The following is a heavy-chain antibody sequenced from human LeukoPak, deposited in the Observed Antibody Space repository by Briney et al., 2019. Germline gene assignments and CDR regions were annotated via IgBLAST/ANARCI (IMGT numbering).Heavy chain of an antibody. CDR3: ARGGGLDV. Sequence: GESLRLSCSTSGFTFSNHFMHWVRQAPGKGLEYVSSIGPNGASTLYADSVKGRFTISRDNAKNSLYLQMSNLRAEDTAVYFCARGGGLDVRGQGATVTVSS. J-gene: IGHJ6*02. CDR2: IGPNGAST. CDR1: GFTFSNHF. D-gene: IGHD3-16*01. V-gene: IGHV3-64*04.